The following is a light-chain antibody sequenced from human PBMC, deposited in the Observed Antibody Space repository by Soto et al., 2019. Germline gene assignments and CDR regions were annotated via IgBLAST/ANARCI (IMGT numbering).Light chain of an antibody. CDR1: QGIRTD. CDR2: AAS. CDR3: LQHYKYPRT. V-gene: IGKV1-6*01. Sequence: AIQMTQSPSSLYASVGDRVTIACRASQGIRTDLVWYQQKPGKAPNLLIYAASSLPSGVPSRFSGSGSGTDLTLTISSLQPEDFATYYCLQHYKYPRTFGQGTKVEIK. J-gene: IGKJ1*01.